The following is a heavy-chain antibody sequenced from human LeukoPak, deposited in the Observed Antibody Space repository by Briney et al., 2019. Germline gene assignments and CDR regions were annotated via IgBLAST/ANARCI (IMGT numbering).Heavy chain of an antibody. Sequence: ASVKVSCKASGYTFTGYGLSWVRQAPGQGLEWMGWISAYNGNTNYTQKRQGRVTMTTDTSTSTAYMELRILRSDDTAVYYCARGGYDFWSGYTTFDPWGQGTLVTVSS. D-gene: IGHD3-3*01. J-gene: IGHJ5*02. CDR3: ARGGYDFWSGYTTFDP. CDR1: GYTFTGYG. V-gene: IGHV1-18*01. CDR2: ISAYNGNT.